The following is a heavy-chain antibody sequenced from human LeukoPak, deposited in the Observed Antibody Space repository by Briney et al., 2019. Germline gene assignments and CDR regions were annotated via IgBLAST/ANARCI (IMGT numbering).Heavy chain of an antibody. CDR1: GGSISTFY. CDR2: IYYTGNT. D-gene: IGHD3-10*02. CDR3: ARAGMFGDLDV. J-gene: IGHJ6*04. Sequence: SETLSLTCTVSGGSISTFYWNWIRQPPGKGLEWIGYIYYTGNTDYNSSLKSRLTISIDTSKNRFSLKLNSVTAVDTAVYYCARAGMFGDLDVWGKGTTVTISS. V-gene: IGHV4-59*01.